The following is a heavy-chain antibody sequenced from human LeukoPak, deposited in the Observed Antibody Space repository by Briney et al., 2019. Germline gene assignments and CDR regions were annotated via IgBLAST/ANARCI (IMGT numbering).Heavy chain of an antibody. Sequence: SVKVSCKASGGTFSSYTISWVRQAPGQGLEWMGKIIPILGIANYAQKFQGRVTITADKSTSTAYMELSSLRSEDTAVYYCASSSHPYWFDPWGQGTLVTVSS. CDR1: GGTFSSYT. CDR2: IIPILGIA. CDR3: ASSSHPYWFDP. D-gene: IGHD6-13*01. J-gene: IGHJ5*02. V-gene: IGHV1-69*02.